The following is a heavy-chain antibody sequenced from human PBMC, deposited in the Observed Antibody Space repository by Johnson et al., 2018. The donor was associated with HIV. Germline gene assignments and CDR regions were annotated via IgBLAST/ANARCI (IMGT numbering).Heavy chain of an antibody. V-gene: IGHV3-30*03. D-gene: IGHD1-14*01. Sequence: QVQLVESGGGLVKPGGSLRLSCAASGFTFSHYWMHWVRQAPGKGLEWVAVISYDGSKKYYSDYVKGRFTISRDNSKNTLYVQMNSLRAEGTAVYYCARESTEAFDIWGQGTMVTVSS. CDR1: GFTFSHYW. CDR3: ARESTEAFDI. CDR2: ISYDGSKK. J-gene: IGHJ3*02.